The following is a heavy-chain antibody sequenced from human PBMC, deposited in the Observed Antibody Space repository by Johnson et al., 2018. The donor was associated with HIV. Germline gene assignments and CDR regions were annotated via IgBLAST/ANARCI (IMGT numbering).Heavy chain of an antibody. Sequence: VQLVESGGGLVQPGGSLRLSCAASGFTFRSYWMTWFRQTPGKGLEWVANINDGGSEKYYVDTVKGRFTVSRDNAKNSLYLQMNSLRAEDTALYYCARATYYYDLSGYLTRPRAFDVWGQGTMVTVSS. V-gene: IGHV3-7*03. D-gene: IGHD3-22*01. CDR2: INDGGSEK. CDR3: ARATYYYDLSGYLTRPRAFDV. CDR1: GFTFRSYW. J-gene: IGHJ3*01.